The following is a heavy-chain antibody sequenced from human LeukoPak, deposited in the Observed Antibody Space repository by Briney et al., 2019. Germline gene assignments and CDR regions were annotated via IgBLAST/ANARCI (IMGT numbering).Heavy chain of an antibody. CDR3: TRDDNWGQENFDY. V-gene: IGHV3-73*01. CDR2: IRSKANSYAT. CDR1: GFNFSGSA. J-gene: IGHJ4*02. D-gene: IGHD7-27*01. Sequence: GGSLRLSRAASGFNFSGSAMNWVRQASGKGLEWVGRIRSKANSYATAYAASVKGRFSISRDDSKNTAYLQMNSLRSEDTAVYYCTRDDNWGQENFDYWGQGTLVTVSS.